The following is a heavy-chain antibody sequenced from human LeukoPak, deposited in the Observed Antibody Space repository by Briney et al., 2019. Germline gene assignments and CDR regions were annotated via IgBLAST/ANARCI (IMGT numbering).Heavy chain of an antibody. D-gene: IGHD2-2*01. CDR1: GYTFTSYA. Sequence: ASVKVSCRASGYTFTSYAMHWVRQAPGQRLEWMGWINAGNGNTKYSQKFQGRVTITADESTSTAYMELSSLRSEDTAVYYCARDQIGIVVVPAANRPNWFDPWGQGTLVTVSS. CDR3: ARDQIGIVVVPAANRPNWFDP. V-gene: IGHV1-3*01. CDR2: INAGNGNT. J-gene: IGHJ5*02.